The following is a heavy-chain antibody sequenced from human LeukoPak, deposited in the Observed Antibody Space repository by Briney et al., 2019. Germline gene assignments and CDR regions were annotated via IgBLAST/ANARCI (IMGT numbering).Heavy chain of an antibody. CDR1: GFTFSSYG. CDR2: ISAGGDST. V-gene: IGHV3-23*01. D-gene: IGHD6-6*01. CDR3: AAPPRAGARPPYDY. Sequence: GGSLRLSCATSGFTFSSYGMSWVRQAPGKGLEWISAISAGGDSTYYADSVRGRFTISKDESKTTLFLQMSSLRAEDTAIYYCAAPPRAGARPPYDYWGHGAQVTVSS. J-gene: IGHJ4*01.